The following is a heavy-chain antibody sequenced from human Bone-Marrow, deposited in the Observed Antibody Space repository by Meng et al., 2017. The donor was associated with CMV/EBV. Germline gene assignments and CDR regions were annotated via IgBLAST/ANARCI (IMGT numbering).Heavy chain of an antibody. CDR1: GFTFRSYS. V-gene: IGHV3-21*04. CDR3: ARQPRNKGHQT. Sequence: GSLSLTCAASGFTFRSYSMNWVRQAPGKGLEWVSSISSSSSYIYYAYSVKRRFTISRANAQNSPYLQMDRLGVEESADYYGARQPRNKGHQTWGQGTLVTVSS. J-gene: IGHJ5*02. CDR2: ISSSSSYI. D-gene: IGHD1-14*01.